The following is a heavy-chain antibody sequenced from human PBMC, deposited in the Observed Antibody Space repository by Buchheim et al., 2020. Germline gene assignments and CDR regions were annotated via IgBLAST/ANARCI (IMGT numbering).Heavy chain of an antibody. V-gene: IGHV3-30*03. CDR2: ISYDGSNK. J-gene: IGHJ6*03. CDR1: GFTFSSYG. CDR3: ARGKIYMDV. Sequence: QVQLVESGGGVVQPGRSLRLSCAASGFTFSSYGMHWVRQAPGKGLEWVAVISYDGSNKYYADSVKGRFTISRDNSKHTLYLQMNSLRAEDTAVYYCARGKIYMDVWGKGTT.